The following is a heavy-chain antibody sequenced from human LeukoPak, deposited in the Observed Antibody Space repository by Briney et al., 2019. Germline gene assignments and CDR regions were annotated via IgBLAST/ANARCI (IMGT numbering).Heavy chain of an antibody. Sequence: PGGSLRLSCAASGFTFSSYSMNWVRQAPGKGLEWVSSISSSSSYIYYADSVKGRFTISRDNAKNSLYLQMNSLRAEDTAVYYCARDLGLIAVAGTSAYWGQGTLVTVSS. V-gene: IGHV3-21*01. CDR3: ARDLGLIAVAGTSAY. D-gene: IGHD6-19*01. CDR1: GFTFSSYS. CDR2: ISSSSSYI. J-gene: IGHJ4*02.